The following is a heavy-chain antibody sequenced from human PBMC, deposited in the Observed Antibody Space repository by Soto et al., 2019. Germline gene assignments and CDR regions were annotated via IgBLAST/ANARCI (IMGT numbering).Heavy chain of an antibody. D-gene: IGHD6-19*01. Sequence: PGGSLRLSCAASGFTFSDYYVSWIRQAPGKGLEWVSYISSSGSTIYYADSVKGRFTISRDSSKNTVSLEMTSLRAEDTAVYYCAKGGRQWLVTSDFNYWGQGALVTVSS. J-gene: IGHJ4*02. V-gene: IGHV3-11*04. CDR1: GFTFSDYY. CDR3: AKGGRQWLVTSDFNY. CDR2: ISSSGSTI.